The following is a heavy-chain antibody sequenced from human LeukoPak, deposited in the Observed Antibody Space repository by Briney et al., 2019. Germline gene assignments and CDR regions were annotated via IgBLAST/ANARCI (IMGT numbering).Heavy chain of an antibody. CDR2: INPSGGST. D-gene: IGHD5-24*01. J-gene: IGHJ2*01. V-gene: IGHV1-46*01. Sequence: ASVKVSCKASGYTFTSYYMHWVRQAPGQGLEWMGIINPSGGSTSYAQKFQGRVTMTRDMSTSTAYMELSSLRSEDTAVYYCARDNRDGYNRWYFDLWGRGTLVTVSS. CDR1: GYTFTSYY. CDR3: ARDNRDGYNRWYFDL.